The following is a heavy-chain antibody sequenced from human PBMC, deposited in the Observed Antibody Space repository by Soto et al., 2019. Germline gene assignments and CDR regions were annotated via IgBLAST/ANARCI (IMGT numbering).Heavy chain of an antibody. CDR3: ASKKQWLAFDL. J-gene: IGHJ2*01. V-gene: IGHV3-23*01. CDR1: GFAFSNYA. Sequence: EVQLLESGGGLVQPGGSLRLSCAASGFAFSNYAVSWVRQAPGKGLEWVSAISHTAGTTYYADSVKGRFTISRDNSKNTLYLQMNILRRDDTAVYYCASKKQWLAFDLWGRGTLVTVSS. CDR2: ISHTAGTT. D-gene: IGHD6-19*01.